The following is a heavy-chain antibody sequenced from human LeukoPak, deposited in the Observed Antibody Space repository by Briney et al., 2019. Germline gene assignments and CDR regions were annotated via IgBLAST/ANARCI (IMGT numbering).Heavy chain of an antibody. D-gene: IGHD3-22*01. V-gene: IGHV1-69*05. CDR2: IIPIFGTA. Sequence: SVKVSCKASGGTFSSYAISWVRQAPGQGLEWMGGIIPIFGTADYAQKFQGRVTITTDESTSTAYMELSSLRSEDTAVYYCARVADSSGYHSGDWGQGTLVTVSS. CDR3: ARVADSSGYHSGD. CDR1: GGTFSSYA. J-gene: IGHJ4*02.